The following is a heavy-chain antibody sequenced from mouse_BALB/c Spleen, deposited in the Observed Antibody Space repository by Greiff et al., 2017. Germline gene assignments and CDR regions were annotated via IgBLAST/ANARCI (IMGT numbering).Heavy chain of an antibody. D-gene: IGHD1-1*01. CDR2: ILPGSGST. CDR1: GYTFSSYW. V-gene: IGHV1-9*01. J-gene: IGHJ3*01. CDR3: ARDITTVPFAY. Sequence: VQLKESGAELMKPGASVKISCKATGYTFSSYWIEWVKQRPGHGLEWIGEILPGSGSTNYNEKFKGKATFTADTSSNTAYMQLSSLTSEDSAVYYCARDITTVPFAYWGQGTLVTVSA.